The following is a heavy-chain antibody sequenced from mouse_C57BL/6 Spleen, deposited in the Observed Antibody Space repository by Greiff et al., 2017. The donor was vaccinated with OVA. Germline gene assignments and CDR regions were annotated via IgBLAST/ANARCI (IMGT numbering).Heavy chain of an antibody. CDR1: GYTFTSYG. D-gene: IGHD1-1*01. V-gene: IGHV1-81*01. CDR3: APITTVVASFDY. J-gene: IGHJ2*01. CDR2: IYPGSGNT. Sequence: QVQLQQSGAELARPGASVKLSCKASGYTFTSYGISWVKQRTGQGLEWIGEIYPGSGNTYYNEKFKGKATLTADKSSSTAYMELRSLTSEDSAVYFCAPITTVVASFDYWGQGTTLTVSS.